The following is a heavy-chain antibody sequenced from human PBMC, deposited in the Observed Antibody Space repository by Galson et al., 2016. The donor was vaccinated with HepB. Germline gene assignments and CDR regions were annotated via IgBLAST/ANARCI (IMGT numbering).Heavy chain of an antibody. D-gene: IGHD1-26*01. V-gene: IGHV3-74*01. J-gene: IGHJ4*02. CDR1: GFTFSRSC. CDR2: INDDGSRT. Sequence: SLRLSCAASGFTFSRSCMHWVRQAPGKGLVWVSRINDDGSRTNYADSVKGRFTISRDNAKNTLYLQMNSLRAEDTAVYYCASASGSNVHFDSWGQGTLVTVSS. CDR3: ASASGSNVHFDS.